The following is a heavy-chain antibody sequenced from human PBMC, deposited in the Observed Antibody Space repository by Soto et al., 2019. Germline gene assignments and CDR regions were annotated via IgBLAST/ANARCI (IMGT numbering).Heavy chain of an antibody. CDR3: AKDGGYYDFWSGHDAFDI. CDR2: ISGSGGST. D-gene: IGHD3-3*01. CDR1: GFTFSSYA. Sequence: PGGSLRLSCAASGFTFSSYAMSWVRQAPGKGLEWVSAISGSGGSTYYVDSVKGRFTISRDNSKNTLYLQMNSLRAEDTAVYYCAKDGGYYDFWSGHDAFDIWGQGTMVTVSS. V-gene: IGHV3-23*01. J-gene: IGHJ3*02.